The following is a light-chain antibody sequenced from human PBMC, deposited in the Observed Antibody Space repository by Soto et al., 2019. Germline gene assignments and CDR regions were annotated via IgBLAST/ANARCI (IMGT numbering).Light chain of an antibody. CDR1: SSDVGSFYF. CDR2: EGT. V-gene: IGLV2-23*01. Sequence: QSVLTQPASVSGSPGQSITISCTGTSSDVGSFYFVSWYQQYPGKAPKLIIYEGTQRPSGVSNRFSGAKSGNTASLTVSGRQAEDEADYYCCSYVGGSTLVSFGGGTQLTVL. J-gene: IGLJ2*01. CDR3: CSYVGGSTLVS.